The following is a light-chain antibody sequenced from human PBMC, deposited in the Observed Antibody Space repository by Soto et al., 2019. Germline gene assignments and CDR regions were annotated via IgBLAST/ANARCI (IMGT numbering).Light chain of an antibody. Sequence: EIVMTQSPATLSVSPGERATLSCRASQSVSNNLAWYQQQPGQAPRLLIFGASTRATGIPVRFSGSGSGTEFTLTITSLQSEDFAVYYCQQYNNWPPWTFGQGTKVEIK. CDR2: GAS. CDR1: QSVSNN. CDR3: QQYNNWPPWT. V-gene: IGKV3-15*01. J-gene: IGKJ1*01.